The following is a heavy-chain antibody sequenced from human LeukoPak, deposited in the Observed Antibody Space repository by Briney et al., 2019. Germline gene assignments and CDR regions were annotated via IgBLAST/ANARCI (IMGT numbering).Heavy chain of an antibody. V-gene: IGHV4-59*10. CDR2: IYASGST. J-gene: IGHJ4*02. CDR1: GESFSGYF. D-gene: IGHD3-22*01. CDR3: ARNPYDSSGYQDY. Sequence: PSETLSLTCAVYGESFSGYFWSWIRQPAGKGLEWIGRIYASGSTNYNPSLKSRVTISLDTSKNQFSLKLNSVSAADTAVYYCARNPYDSSGYQDYWGQGTLVTVSS.